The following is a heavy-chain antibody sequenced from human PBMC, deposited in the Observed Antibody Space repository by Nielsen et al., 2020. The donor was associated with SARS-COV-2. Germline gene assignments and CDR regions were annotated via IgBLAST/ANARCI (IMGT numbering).Heavy chain of an antibody. J-gene: IGHJ6*02. CDR1: GFTFSNYD. CDR2: IDSSGNT. CDR3: SRLPHGYTYGRYYYHGMDV. V-gene: IGHV3-13*04. D-gene: IGHD5-18*01. Sequence: ESLKISCAASGFTFSNYDMHWVRQGAGKGLEWVSSIDSSGNTYYADSVKGRFTISRENAKNSFYLQLSSLRAGDTAVYYCSRLPHGYTYGRYYYHGMDVWGQGTTVTVSS.